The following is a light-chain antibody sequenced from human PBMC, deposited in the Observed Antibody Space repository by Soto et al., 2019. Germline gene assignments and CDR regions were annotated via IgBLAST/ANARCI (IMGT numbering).Light chain of an antibody. CDR1: QSVSSSY. Sequence: IVLTQSPAILALSPGDRATLSCRARQSVSSSYLAWYQHNPGQAPRLLIHGASSRVTGIPVRFSGSASETDFTLTFTRLEPEDFAMYYCQQYSSSRTSGQATKVDIK. CDR3: QQYSSSRT. V-gene: IGKV3-20*01. J-gene: IGKJ1*01. CDR2: GAS.